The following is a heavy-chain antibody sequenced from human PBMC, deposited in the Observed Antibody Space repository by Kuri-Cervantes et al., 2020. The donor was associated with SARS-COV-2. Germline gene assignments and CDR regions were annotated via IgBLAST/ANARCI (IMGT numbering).Heavy chain of an antibody. J-gene: IGHJ3*02. Sequence: GESLKISCAASGFTFSSYAMHWVRQAPGKGLEWVAVISYDGSNKYYADSVKGRFTISRDNSKNTLYLQMNSLRAEDTAVYYCSRAMHDFWSGYSDAFDIWGQGTTVTVSS. CDR2: ISYDGSNK. V-gene: IGHV3-30*04. D-gene: IGHD3-3*01. CDR3: SRAMHDFWSGYSDAFDI. CDR1: GFTFSSYA.